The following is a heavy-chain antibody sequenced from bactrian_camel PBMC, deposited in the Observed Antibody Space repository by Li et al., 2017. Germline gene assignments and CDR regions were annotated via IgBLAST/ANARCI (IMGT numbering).Heavy chain of an antibody. Sequence: HVQLVESGGGVVQPGESLTLSCTASGFTFGTAWMSWVRQGPGAGLEWISSISERGGTTGYADSVKGRFTISRDNAKNTVYLQMNGLKPEDTAVYYCASDLHRSGTAVISATKGQGTQVTVS. J-gene: IGHJ4*01. D-gene: IGHD6*01. CDR1: GFTFGTAW. CDR2: ISERGGTT. V-gene: IGHV3S1*01.